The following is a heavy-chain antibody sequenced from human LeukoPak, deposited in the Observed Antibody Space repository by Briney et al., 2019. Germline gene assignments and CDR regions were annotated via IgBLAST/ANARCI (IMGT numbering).Heavy chain of an antibody. J-gene: IGHJ4*02. CDR1: GYTFTRYY. V-gene: IGHV1-46*01. D-gene: IGHD3-16*01. Sequence: ASVKVSCKASGYTFTRYYMHWVRQAPGQGLEWMGIINPSGGSTSYAQKFQGRVTMTRDTSTSIVYMELSSLRSEDTAVYYCARVVMGGYYFDYWGQGTLVTVSS. CDR3: ARVVMGGYYFDY. CDR2: INPSGGST.